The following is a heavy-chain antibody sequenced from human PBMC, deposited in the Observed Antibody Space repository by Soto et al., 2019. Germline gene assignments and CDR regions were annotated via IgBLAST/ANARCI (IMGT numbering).Heavy chain of an antibody. CDR1: GYTFTSYG. D-gene: IGHD3-22*01. J-gene: IGHJ5*02. V-gene: IGHV1-18*01. Sequence: ASLKVSCKASGYTFTSYGISWVRQAPGQGLEWMGWISAYNGNTNYAQKLQGRVTMTTDTSTSTAYMELRSLRSDDTAVYYCAEYYYDSSGYYPTFDPWGQGTLVTVSS. CDR2: ISAYNGNT. CDR3: AEYYYDSSGYYPTFDP.